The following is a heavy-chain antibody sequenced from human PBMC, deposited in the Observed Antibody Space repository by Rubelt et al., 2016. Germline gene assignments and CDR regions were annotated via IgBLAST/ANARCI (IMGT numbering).Heavy chain of an antibody. CDR3: ARVPSSGWLSHYYGLDV. V-gene: IGHV4-34*01. CDR2: INHSGST. J-gene: IGHJ6*02. Sequence: QVQLQQWGAGLLKPSETLSLTCAVYVGSFSDYYWSWIRQPPGKGLEWIGEINHSGSTNYNPSLKSRVSISVDTSKNQFSLKLSSVTAADTDVYYCARVPSSGWLSHYYGLDVWGQGTTVTVSS. D-gene: IGHD6-19*01. CDR1: VGSFSDYY.